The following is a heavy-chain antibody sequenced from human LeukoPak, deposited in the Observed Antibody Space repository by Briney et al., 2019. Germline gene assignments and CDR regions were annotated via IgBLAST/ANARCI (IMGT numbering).Heavy chain of an antibody. Sequence: PGGSLRLSCAASGFTFSSYEMNWVRQAPGNGLEWVSYISSSGSTIYYADSVKGRFTISRDNAKNSLYLQMNSLRAEDTAVYYCARDSDTALDYWGQGTLVTVSS. D-gene: IGHD5-18*01. CDR1: GFTFSSYE. V-gene: IGHV3-48*03. CDR3: ARDSDTALDY. CDR2: ISSSGSTI. J-gene: IGHJ4*02.